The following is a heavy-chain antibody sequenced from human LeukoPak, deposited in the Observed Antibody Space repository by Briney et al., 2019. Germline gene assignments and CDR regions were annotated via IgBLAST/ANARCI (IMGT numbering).Heavy chain of an antibody. V-gene: IGHV3-13*01. Sequence: GGSLRLSRAASGYTFSSYDMHWVRQGTGKALEWVSAIGTAGDTYYPGSVKGRFTISRENAKNSLYLQMNSLRAGDTAVYYCARSSPPTYDILTGYRYYYYGMDAWGQGTTVTVSS. CDR1: GYTFSSYD. D-gene: IGHD3-9*01. CDR2: IGTAGDT. J-gene: IGHJ6*02. CDR3: ARSSPPTYDILTGYRYYYYGMDA.